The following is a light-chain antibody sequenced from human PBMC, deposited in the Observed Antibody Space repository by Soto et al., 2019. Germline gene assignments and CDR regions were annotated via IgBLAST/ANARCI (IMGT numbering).Light chain of an antibody. CDR1: ALPKQY. Sequence: SYELTQPPSVSVSPGQTARITCSGDALPKQYAYWYQQKPGQAPVLVIYKDTERPSGIPVRFSGSSSGTRVTLTISGVQAEDEADYYCQSPDSSATWVFGGGTQLTVL. J-gene: IGLJ3*02. CDR3: QSPDSSATWV. V-gene: IGLV3-25*02. CDR2: KDT.